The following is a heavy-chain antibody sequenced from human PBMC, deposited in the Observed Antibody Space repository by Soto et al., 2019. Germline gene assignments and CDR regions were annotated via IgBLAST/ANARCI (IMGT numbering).Heavy chain of an antibody. CDR1: GGSISSYY. Sequence: SETLSLTCTVSGGSISSYYWSWIRQPPGKGLEWIGYIYYSGSTNYNPSLKSRVTISVDTSKNQFSLKLSSVTAADTAVYYCASRGYVYGMDVWGQGTTVTVSS. CDR2: IYYSGST. J-gene: IGHJ6*02. V-gene: IGHV4-59*12. CDR3: ASRGYVYGMDV. D-gene: IGHD3-22*01.